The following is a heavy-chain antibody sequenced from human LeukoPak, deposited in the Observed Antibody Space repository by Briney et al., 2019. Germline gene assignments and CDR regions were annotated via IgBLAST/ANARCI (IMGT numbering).Heavy chain of an antibody. J-gene: IGHJ5*02. V-gene: IGHV4-39*07. D-gene: IGHD4-17*01. Sequence: PSETLSLTCTVSGGSISSSSYYWGWIRQPPGKGLEWIGSIYYSGSTYYNPSLKSRVTISVDTSKNQFSLKLSSVTAADTAVYYCARDFRMRDYGDYVMGSNWFDPWGQGTLVTVSS. CDR2: IYYSGST. CDR3: ARDFRMRDYGDYVMGSNWFDP. CDR1: GGSISSSSYY.